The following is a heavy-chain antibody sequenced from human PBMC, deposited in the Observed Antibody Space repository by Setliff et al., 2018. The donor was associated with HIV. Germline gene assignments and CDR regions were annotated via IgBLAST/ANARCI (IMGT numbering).Heavy chain of an antibody. Sequence: SETLSLTCAVYGGSFSGYYWSWIRQPPGKGPEWIGYIHNSGTTHYNPAFESRLIISLDRSNNRFSLNLASVTATDTAVYYCARSNLEPTSRLFDPWGPGTLVTVS. CDR2: IHNSGTT. D-gene: IGHD1-1*01. V-gene: IGHV4-34*01. CDR1: GGSFSGYY. CDR3: ARSNLEPTSRLFDP. J-gene: IGHJ5*02.